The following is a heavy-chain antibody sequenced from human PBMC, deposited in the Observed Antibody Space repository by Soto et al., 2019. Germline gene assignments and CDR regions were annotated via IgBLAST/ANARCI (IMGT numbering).Heavy chain of an antibody. CDR1: GFTFSSYA. CDR3: AKVPGYYYDSSGYYYGTFDP. Sequence: GGSLRLSCAASGFTFSSYAMSWVRQAPGKGLEWVSAISGSGGSTYYADSVKGRFTISRDNSKNTRYLQMNSMIAADTAVYYYAKVPGYYYDSSGYYYGTFDPWGQGTLVTVSS. D-gene: IGHD3-22*01. V-gene: IGHV3-23*01. CDR2: ISGSGGST. J-gene: IGHJ5*02.